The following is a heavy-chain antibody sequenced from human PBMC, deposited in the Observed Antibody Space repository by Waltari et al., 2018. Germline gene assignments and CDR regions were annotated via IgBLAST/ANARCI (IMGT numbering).Heavy chain of an antibody. Sequence: QVQLQQWGAGLLKPSDTLSITCAVYGGSFSCYYWSCLRPAPGKGLEWIGGINQSGSPNYNPSLKSRVTISVDTSENQFSLKLSSVTAADTAVYYCAREYILVWFGELLPYYFDYWGQGTLVTVSS. CDR1: GGSFSCYY. D-gene: IGHD3-10*01. CDR2: INQSGSP. J-gene: IGHJ4*02. V-gene: IGHV4-34*01. CDR3: AREYILVWFGELLPYYFDY.